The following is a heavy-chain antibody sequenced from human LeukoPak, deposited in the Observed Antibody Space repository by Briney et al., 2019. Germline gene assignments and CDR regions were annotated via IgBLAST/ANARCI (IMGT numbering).Heavy chain of an antibody. Sequence: PSETLSLTCAVYGGSFSGYYWSWIRQPPGKGLEWIGEINHSGSTNYNPSLKSRVTISVDTSKNQFSLKLSSVTAADTAVYYCARVIVVVPAAYYYHYMDVWGKGTTVTVSS. CDR3: ARVIVVVPAAYYYHYMDV. J-gene: IGHJ6*03. CDR1: GGSFSGYY. CDR2: INHSGST. D-gene: IGHD2-2*01. V-gene: IGHV4-34*01.